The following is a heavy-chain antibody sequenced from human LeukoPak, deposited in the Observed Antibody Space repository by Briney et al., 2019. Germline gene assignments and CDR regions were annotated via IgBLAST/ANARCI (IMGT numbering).Heavy chain of an antibody. Sequence: GGSLRLSCAASGFNFVAYGMHWVRQAPGKGLEWAASLYYDGSDHYSRDSVKGRFTVSRDNSKNTLYLQVASVRAEDTAFYYCAKDYRGHCSGSSCYFDYWGQGTLVTVSS. CDR3: AKDYRGHCSGSSCYFDY. D-gene: IGHD2-2*01. CDR2: LYYDGSDH. V-gene: IGHV3-30*02. CDR1: GFNFVAYG. J-gene: IGHJ4*02.